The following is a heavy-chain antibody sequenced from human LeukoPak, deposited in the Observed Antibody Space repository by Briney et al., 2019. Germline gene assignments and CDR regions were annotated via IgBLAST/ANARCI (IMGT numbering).Heavy chain of an antibody. J-gene: IGHJ5*02. CDR2: IRDSGET. CDR1: GFSVSNYY. V-gene: IGHV3-66*03. D-gene: IGHD4-17*01. Sequence: GGSLRLSCAGSGFSVSNYYMSWVRQAPGKGLEWVSLIRDSGETFYADSVKGRFTISRDNSRNTMYLQMNRLRVEDTAVYFCARDRAVTQDWVEFDPWGQGTLVTVSS. CDR3: ARDRAVTQDWVEFDP.